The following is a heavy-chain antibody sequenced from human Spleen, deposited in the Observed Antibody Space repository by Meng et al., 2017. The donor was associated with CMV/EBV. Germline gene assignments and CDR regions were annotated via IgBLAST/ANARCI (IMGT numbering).Heavy chain of an antibody. Sequence: GSLRLSCTVSGGSISSYYWSWIRQPPGKGLEWIGYIYYSGSTNYNPSLKSRVTISVNTSKNQFSLKLSSVSAADTAVYYCARWGRGFDYWGQGMLVTVSS. V-gene: IGHV4-59*12. J-gene: IGHJ4*02. CDR1: GGSISSYY. CDR3: ARWGRGFDY. CDR2: IYYSGST. D-gene: IGHD3-16*01.